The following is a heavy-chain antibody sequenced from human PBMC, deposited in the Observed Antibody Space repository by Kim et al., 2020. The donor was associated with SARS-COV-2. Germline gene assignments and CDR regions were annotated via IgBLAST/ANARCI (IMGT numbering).Heavy chain of an antibody. CDR3: ARGWYPQAEYFQH. J-gene: IGHJ1*01. V-gene: IGHV3-30-3*01. D-gene: IGHD2-15*01. CDR1: GFTFSSYA. CDR2: ISYDGSNK. Sequence: GGSLRLSCAASGFTFSSYAMHWVRQAPGKGLEWVAVISYDGSNKYYADSVKGRFTISRDNSKNTLYLQMNSLRAEDTAVYYCARGWYPQAEYFQHWGQGTLVTVSS.